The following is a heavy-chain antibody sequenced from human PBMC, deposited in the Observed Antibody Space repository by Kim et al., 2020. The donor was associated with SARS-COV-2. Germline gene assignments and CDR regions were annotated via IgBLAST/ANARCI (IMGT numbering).Heavy chain of an antibody. D-gene: IGHD2-15*01. V-gene: IGHV1-18*01. Sequence: ASVKVSCKASGYTFTSYGISWVRQAPGQGLEWMGWISAYNGNTNYAQKPQGRVTMTTDTSTSTAYMELRSLRSDDTAVYYCARDRYCSGGSCYSDYYYYGMDVWGQGTTVTVSS. CDR1: GYTFTSYG. J-gene: IGHJ6*02. CDR3: ARDRYCSGGSCYSDYYYYGMDV. CDR2: ISAYNGNT.